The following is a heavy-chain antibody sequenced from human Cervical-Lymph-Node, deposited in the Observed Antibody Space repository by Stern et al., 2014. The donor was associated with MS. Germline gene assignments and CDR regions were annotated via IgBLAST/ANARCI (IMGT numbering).Heavy chain of an antibody. D-gene: IGHD7-27*01. CDR3: AYRGETGSFDY. Sequence: LQESCPPLVKPTQPLTLTCTFPGFALSASALGVGWIRPPPGKVLAWLALLYWGDDKRYSPSLKNRLTLIKDNSNSQVVLTLTNVDPVDTGTYYCAYRGETGSFDYWGQGALVTVSS. CDR2: LYWGDDK. CDR1: GFALSASALG. J-gene: IGHJ4*02. V-gene: IGHV2-5*02.